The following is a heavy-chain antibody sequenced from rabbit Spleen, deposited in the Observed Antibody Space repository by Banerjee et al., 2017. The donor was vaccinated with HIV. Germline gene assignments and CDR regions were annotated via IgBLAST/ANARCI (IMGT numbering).Heavy chain of an antibody. Sequence: QEQLVESGGGLVKPGASLRLICTASGFSFSSSYDMCWVRQAPGKGLEWIGCIYTGNGKNYYASWAKGRFTISKTSSTTVTLQMTSLTAADTATYFCARDAGSYAYIDGYFSLWGPGTLVTVS. V-gene: IGHV1S45*01. CDR2: IYTGNGKN. J-gene: IGHJ4*01. CDR1: GFSFSSSYD. CDR3: ARDAGSYAYIDGYFSL. D-gene: IGHD6-1*01.